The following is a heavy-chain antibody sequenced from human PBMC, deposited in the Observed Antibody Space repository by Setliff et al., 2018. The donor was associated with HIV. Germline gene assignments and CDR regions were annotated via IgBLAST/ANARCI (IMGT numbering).Heavy chain of an antibody. D-gene: IGHD1-26*01. CDR3: ARESKGAMALEIFDY. J-gene: IGHJ4*02. V-gene: IGHV3-21*01. CDR2: ISSSSYI. Sequence: LRLSCAASGFTFSSYSMNWVRQAPGEGLEWVSSISSSSYIYYADSVKGRFTISRDNAKISLFLQMNSLRAEDTAVYYCARESKGAMALEIFDYWGQGTLVTVSS. CDR1: GFTFSSYS.